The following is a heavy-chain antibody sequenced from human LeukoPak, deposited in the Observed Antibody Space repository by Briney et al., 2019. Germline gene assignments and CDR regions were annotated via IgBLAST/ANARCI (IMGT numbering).Heavy chain of an antibody. CDR1: GFTFSSYA. J-gene: IGHJ6*02. CDR2: ISGSGGST. V-gene: IGHV3-23*01. D-gene: IGHD6-6*01. CDR3: AKGGGVVPQNYYGVDV. Sequence: GRSLRLSCAASGFTFSSYAMSWVRHAPGKGLEWASAISGSGGSTYYTDSVKGRFTISRDNSKNTLYLQMNSLRAEDTAVYYCAKGGGVVPQNYYGVDVWGQGTTVTVSS.